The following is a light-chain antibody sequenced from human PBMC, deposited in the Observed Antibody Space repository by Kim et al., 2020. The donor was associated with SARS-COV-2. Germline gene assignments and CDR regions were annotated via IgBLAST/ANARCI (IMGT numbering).Light chain of an antibody. CDR1: ALPRQY. V-gene: IGLV3-25*03. Sequence: SYELTQPPSVSVSPGQTARITCSGDALPRQYVYWYQQKPGQAPALVTYKDSERPSGIPERFSGSTSGTTVTLTISGVQAEDEADYYCQSADSSGTSEVFG. J-gene: IGLJ2*01. CDR3: QSADSSGTSEV. CDR2: KDS.